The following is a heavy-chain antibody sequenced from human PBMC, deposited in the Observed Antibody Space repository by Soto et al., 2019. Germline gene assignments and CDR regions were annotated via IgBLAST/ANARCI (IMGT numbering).Heavy chain of an antibody. J-gene: IGHJ4*02. CDR1: GFTFSSYA. CDR2: ISGSGGST. V-gene: IGHV3-23*01. CDR3: ATRAYYYDSSGYFDY. D-gene: IGHD3-22*01. Sequence: PGGSLRLSCAASGFTFSSYAMSWVRQAPGKGLEWVSAISGSGGSTYYADSVKGRFTISRDNSKNTLYLQMNSLRAEDKAVYYCATRAYYYDSSGYFDYWGQGTLVTVSS.